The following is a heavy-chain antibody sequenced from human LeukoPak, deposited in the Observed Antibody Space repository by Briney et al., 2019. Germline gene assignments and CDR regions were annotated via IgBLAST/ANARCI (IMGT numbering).Heavy chain of an antibody. CDR1: GFTFSDYG. Sequence: GGSLRLTCAASGFTFSDYGMHWVRQAPGKGLVWVAFMRYDGSDKYYADSVKGRFTISRDNSKNTLYLQMNSLRAEDTALYYCAKADRGSYYGLGDYFDYWGQGTPVTVSS. D-gene: IGHD1-26*01. CDR2: MRYDGSDK. V-gene: IGHV3-30*02. CDR3: AKADRGSYYGLGDYFDY. J-gene: IGHJ4*02.